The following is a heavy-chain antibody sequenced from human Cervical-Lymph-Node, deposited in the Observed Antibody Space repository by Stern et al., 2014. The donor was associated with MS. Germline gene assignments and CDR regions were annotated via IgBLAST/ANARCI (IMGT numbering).Heavy chain of an antibody. V-gene: IGHV5-51*01. J-gene: IGHJ6*02. CDR1: GYSFTTYW. Sequence: VQLVQSGAEVKKPGESLKISCKASGYSFTTYWIGWVRQMPGKSLEWMGSIYPGDSDTRYSPSFQGQVTISADRSINTAYLQWSSLKASDTAMYYCARFEPTYYYYYGMDVWGQGTTVTVSS. D-gene: IGHD1-14*01. CDR3: ARFEPTYYYYYGMDV. CDR2: IYPGDSDT.